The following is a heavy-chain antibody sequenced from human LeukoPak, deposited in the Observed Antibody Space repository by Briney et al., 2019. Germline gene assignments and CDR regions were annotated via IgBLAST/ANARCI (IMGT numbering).Heavy chain of an antibody. V-gene: IGHV3-23*01. J-gene: IGHJ6*02. D-gene: IGHD3-22*01. CDR1: GFTLSSNA. CDR2: ISDSGGST. Sequence: GGSLRLSCAASGFTLSSNAMSWVRQAPGKGLEWVSGISDSGGSTYYADSVKGRFTISRDNAKNSLYLQMNSLRAEDTAVYYCARDRGYYDSSGYLGYYYYYGMDVGDQGTTVTVSS. CDR3: ARDRGYYDSSGYLGYYYYYGMDV.